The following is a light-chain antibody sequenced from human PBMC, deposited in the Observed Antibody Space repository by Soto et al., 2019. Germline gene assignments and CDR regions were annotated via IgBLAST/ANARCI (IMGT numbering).Light chain of an antibody. J-gene: IGLJ1*01. CDR1: SSDVGTYNL. Sequence: QSALTQPASVSGSPGQSITISCTGTSSDVGTYNLVSWYQQHPGKAPKLMIYEVSKWPSGVSNRFSGSKSGNTASLTISGLQAEDGADYCCCSCAAGNTYVFATGTKLAVL. CDR3: CSCAAGNTYV. V-gene: IGLV2-23*02. CDR2: EVS.